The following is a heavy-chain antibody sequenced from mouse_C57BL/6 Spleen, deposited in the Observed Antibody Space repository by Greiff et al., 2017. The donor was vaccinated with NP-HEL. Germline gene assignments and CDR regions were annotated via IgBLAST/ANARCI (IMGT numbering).Heavy chain of an antibody. Sequence: QVQLQQPGAELVKPGASVKLSCKASGYTFTSYWMQWVKQRPGQGLEWIGEIDPSDSYTNYNQKFKGKATLTVDTSSSTAYMQLSSLTSEDSAVYYCARSAAQSEGAYWGQGTLVTVSA. J-gene: IGHJ3*01. CDR1: GYTFTSYW. CDR3: ARSAAQSEGAY. D-gene: IGHD3-2*02. V-gene: IGHV1-50*01. CDR2: IDPSDSYT.